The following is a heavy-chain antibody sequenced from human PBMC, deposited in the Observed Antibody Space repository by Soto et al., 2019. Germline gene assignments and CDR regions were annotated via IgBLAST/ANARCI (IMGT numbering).Heavy chain of an antibody. Sequence: EVQLVESGGGSVQPGRSLRLSCAASGFSFDDYGMQWVRQGPGKGLEWGSGISWNSGDIYYADSVKGRFTISRDNAKRSLYLQMNSLRTEDTALYYCAKDNDVDRAGPFDYSGQGIRFTVSS. CDR3: AKDNDVDRAGPFDY. J-gene: IGHJ4*02. D-gene: IGHD5-18*01. V-gene: IGHV3-9*01. CDR2: ISWNSGDI. CDR1: GFSFDDYG.